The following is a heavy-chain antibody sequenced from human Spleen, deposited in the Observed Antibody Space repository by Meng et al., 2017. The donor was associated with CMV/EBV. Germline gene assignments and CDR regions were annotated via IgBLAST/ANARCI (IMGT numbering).Heavy chain of an antibody. D-gene: IGHD6-13*01. CDR2: INHSGST. CDR3: ARGRRIAAAGTLYP. CDR1: GGSFSGYY. J-gene: IGHJ5*02. Sequence: QVQLQQWGAGLLKPSETLSLTCAVYGGSFSGYYWSWIRQPPGKGLEWIGEINHSGSTNYNPSLKSRVTISVDTSKNQFSLKLSSVTAADTAVYYCARGRRIAAAGTLYPWGQGTLVTVFS. V-gene: IGHV4-34*01.